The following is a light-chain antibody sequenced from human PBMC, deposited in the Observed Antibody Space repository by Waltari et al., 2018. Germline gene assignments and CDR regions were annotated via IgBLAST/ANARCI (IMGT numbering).Light chain of an antibody. J-gene: IGLJ3*02. CDR3: SSRNGRANEVV. V-gene: IGLV3-19*01. CDR2: GKD. CDR1: SLRTSY. Sequence: SSELTQDPAVSVALGQPIRFTCQGDSLRTSYARWYQLKPGRAPVLVIFGKDKRPSGIPDRISGYSSGTTSTLTIPGAQAEDEADYYCSSRNGRANEVVFAGGTKVTVL.